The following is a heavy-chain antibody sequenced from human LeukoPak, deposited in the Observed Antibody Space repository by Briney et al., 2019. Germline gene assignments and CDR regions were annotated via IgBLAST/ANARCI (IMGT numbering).Heavy chain of an antibody. CDR2: ISGSGGST. V-gene: IGHV3-23*01. D-gene: IGHD6-19*01. Sequence: GGSLRLSCAASGFTFSSYAMSWVRQAPGKGLEWVSAISGSGGSTYYADSVKGRSTISRDNSKNTLYLQMNSLRAEDTAVYYCAKTISSGWYYFDYWGQGTLVTASS. CDR1: GFTFSSYA. J-gene: IGHJ4*02. CDR3: AKTISSGWYYFDY.